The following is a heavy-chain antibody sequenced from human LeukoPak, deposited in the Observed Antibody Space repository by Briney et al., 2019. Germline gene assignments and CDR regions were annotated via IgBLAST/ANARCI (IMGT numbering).Heavy chain of an antibody. CDR2: MNPNSGNT. J-gene: IGHJ4*02. Sequence: GASVKVSCKASGYTFTSYDINWVRQATGRGLEWMGWMNPNSGNTGYVQKFQGGVTMTRNTSISTAYMELSSLRSEDTAVYYCASAYSSGWYIDYWGQGTLVTVSS. CDR3: ASAYSSGWYIDY. V-gene: IGHV1-8*01. D-gene: IGHD6-19*01. CDR1: GYTFTSYD.